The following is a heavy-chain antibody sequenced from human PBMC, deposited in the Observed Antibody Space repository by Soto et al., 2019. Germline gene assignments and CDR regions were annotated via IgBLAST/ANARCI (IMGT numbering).Heavy chain of an antibody. Sequence: ASVKVSCKASGYPFIHFHIHWVRQAPGEGLEWMGVINPNEHSTTYAQKFQGRVTMSSDTXXXXXXXXXXXXXXXXXXXYYCARDISDSAGSASFDYWGQGTLVTVSS. D-gene: IGHD3-10*01. J-gene: IGHJ4*02. CDR3: ARDISDSAGSASFDY. CDR2: INPNEHST. CDR1: GYPFIHFH. V-gene: IGHV1-46*01.